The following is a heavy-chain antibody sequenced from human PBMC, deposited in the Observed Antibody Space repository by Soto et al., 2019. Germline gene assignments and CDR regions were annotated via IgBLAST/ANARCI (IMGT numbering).Heavy chain of an antibody. CDR2: IYYSGST. J-gene: IGHJ6*03. Sequence: SQTLPLTCTVSGGSISTYYWSWIRQPPGKGLEWIGYIYYSGSTNYNPSLKSRVTISVDTSKNQFSLKLSSVTAADTAVYYCARRTPYTIYSYYSMXVWGKGTTVTVSS. CDR1: GGSISTYY. D-gene: IGHD3-3*01. CDR3: ARRTPYTIYSYYSMXV. V-gene: IGHV4-59*08.